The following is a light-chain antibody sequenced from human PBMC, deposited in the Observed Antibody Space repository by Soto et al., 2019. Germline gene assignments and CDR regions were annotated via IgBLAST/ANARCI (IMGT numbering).Light chain of an antibody. Sequence: EIVMTQSPATLSVSPGERATLSCRASQSVSSNLAWYQQKPGQAPRLLIYGASSRATGIPDRFSGSGSGTEFTLTISSLQPDDFATYYCQQYNTYSTFGRGTKVDIK. CDR1: QSVSSN. V-gene: IGKV3D-15*01. CDR3: QQYNTYST. J-gene: IGKJ1*01. CDR2: GAS.